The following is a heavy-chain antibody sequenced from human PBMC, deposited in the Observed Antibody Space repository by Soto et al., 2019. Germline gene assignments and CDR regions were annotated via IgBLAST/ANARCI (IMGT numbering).Heavy chain of an antibody. J-gene: IGHJ2*01. CDR1: GGSISSSY. V-gene: IGHV4-59*01. CDR2: IYYSGST. Sequence: QVQLQESGPGLVKPSETLSLTCTVSGGSISSSYWSWILQPPGKGLEWIGYIYYSGSTNYNPSLKSRVTISVDTSKNQFSLKLSSVTAADTAVYYCARDGAGVDLWGRGTLVTVSS. CDR3: ARDGAGVDL. D-gene: IGHD1-26*01.